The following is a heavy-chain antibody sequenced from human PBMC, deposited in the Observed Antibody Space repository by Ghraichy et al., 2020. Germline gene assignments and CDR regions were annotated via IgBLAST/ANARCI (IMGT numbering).Heavy chain of an antibody. J-gene: IGHJ1*01. D-gene: IGHD6-13*01. CDR2: LYSSGTI. Sequence: SETLSLTCTVSGGSVGSGSYYWNWIRQPPGKGLEWIGYLYSSGTIPNRYNPSLESRVTISADTSKNQFSLSLNSVTAADTAVYYCVRGPDSSSWFRYFRHWGQGTLVTVSS. V-gene: IGHV4-61*01. CDR3: VRGPDSSSWFRYFRH. CDR1: GGSVGSGSYY.